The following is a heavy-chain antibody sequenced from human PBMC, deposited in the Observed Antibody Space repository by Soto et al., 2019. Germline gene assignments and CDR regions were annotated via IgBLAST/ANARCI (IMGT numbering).Heavy chain of an antibody. D-gene: IGHD3-22*01. CDR3: ARDVDSSGYPADGMDV. J-gene: IGHJ6*02. V-gene: IGHV3-30-3*01. CDR1: GFTFSSYA. CDR2: ISYDGSNK. Sequence: LRLSCAASGFTFSSYAMHWVRQAPGKGLEWVAVISYDGSNKYYADSVKGRFTISRDNSKNTLYLQMNSLRAEDTAVYYCARDVDSSGYPADGMDVWGQGTTVTVSS.